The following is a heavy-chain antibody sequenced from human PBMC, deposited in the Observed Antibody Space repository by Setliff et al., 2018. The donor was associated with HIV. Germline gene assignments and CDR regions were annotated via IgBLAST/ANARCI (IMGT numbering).Heavy chain of an antibody. Sequence: LRLSCATYGFTFSSYAMYWVRQAPGKGLEYVSAINSNGGSTYYADSVKGRFTISRDNSKSTVYLQMGSLRAEDMAVYYCARVRVAAVAPYFDFWGQGALVTVS. D-gene: IGHD6-13*01. CDR1: GFTFSSYA. CDR2: INSNGGST. J-gene: IGHJ4*02. V-gene: IGHV3-64*02. CDR3: ARVRVAAVAPYFDF.